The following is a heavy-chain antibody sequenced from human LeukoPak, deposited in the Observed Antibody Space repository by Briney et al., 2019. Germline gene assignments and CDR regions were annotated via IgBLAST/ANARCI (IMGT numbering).Heavy chain of an antibody. CDR3: AKSGGYSNYEDYFQY. CDR2: IRYDGSNK. CDR1: GFTFSSYG. V-gene: IGHV3-30*02. D-gene: IGHD4-11*01. Sequence: GGSLRLSCAASGFTFSSYGMHWVRQAPGKGLEGVAFIRYDGSNKYYADSVKGRFTISRDNSKNTLYLQMNSLRAEDTAVYCCAKSGGYSNYEDYFQYWGQGTLVTVSS. J-gene: IGHJ1*01.